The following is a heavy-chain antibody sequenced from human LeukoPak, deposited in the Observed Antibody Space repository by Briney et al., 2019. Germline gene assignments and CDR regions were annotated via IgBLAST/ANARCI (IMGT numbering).Heavy chain of an antibody. D-gene: IGHD2-2*01. CDR3: AKAGRHCSSTSCPDY. V-gene: IGHV3-23*01. J-gene: IGHJ4*02. Sequence: PGGSLRLSCAASGFTFSSYAMSWVRQAPGKGLEWVSAISGSGGSTYHADSVKGRFTISRDNSKNTLYLQMNSLRAEDTAVYYCAKAGRHCSSTSCPDYWGQGTLVTVSS. CDR2: ISGSGGST. CDR1: GFTFSSYA.